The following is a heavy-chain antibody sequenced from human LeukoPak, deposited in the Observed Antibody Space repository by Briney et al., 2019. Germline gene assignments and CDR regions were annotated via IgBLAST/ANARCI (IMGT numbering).Heavy chain of an antibody. J-gene: IGHJ3*02. D-gene: IGHD1-26*01. CDR2: IWFDGSNK. CDR1: GFTFSSYG. Sequence: PGGSLRLSCAASGFTFSSYGMHWVRQAPGKGLEWVAVIWFDGSNKYYADSVKGRFTISRDNSKNTLYLQMNSLRAEDTAVYYCAKDGMVDAFDIWGQGTMVTVSS. CDR3: AKDGMVDAFDI. V-gene: IGHV3-33*06.